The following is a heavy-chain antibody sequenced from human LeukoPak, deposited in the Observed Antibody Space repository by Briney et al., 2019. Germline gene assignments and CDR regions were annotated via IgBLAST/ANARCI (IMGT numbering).Heavy chain of an antibody. CDR2: ISSGESHK. Sequence: GGSLRLSCVASGFTFSNYVIHWVRQAPGMGLEWVAVISSGESHKYYADSVRGRFTISRDNSKNTLYLQMNSLRPEDTAVYYCATDPVVAGGVRYFDYWGQGTLVTVSS. D-gene: IGHD6-13*01. V-gene: IGHV3-30*04. J-gene: IGHJ4*02. CDR1: GFTFSNYV. CDR3: ATDPVVAGGVRYFDY.